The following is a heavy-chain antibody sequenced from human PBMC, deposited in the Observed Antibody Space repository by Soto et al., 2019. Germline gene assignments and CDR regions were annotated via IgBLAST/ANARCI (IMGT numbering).Heavy chain of an antibody. J-gene: IGHJ1*01. CDR1: GFSLSTSGVG. CDR3: ALLSYYYNSSGYYSSAEYFQH. CDR2: IYWADDK. V-gene: IGHV2-5*02. D-gene: IGHD3-22*01. Sequence: QITLKESGPTLVKPTQTLTLTCTLSGFSLSTSGVGVGWIRQPPGKALEWLALIYWADDKRNSPSLKRRLTITKDTSKFPVVLTMTNMDPVDTATYYCALLSYYYNSSGYYSSAEYFQHWGQGTLVTVSS.